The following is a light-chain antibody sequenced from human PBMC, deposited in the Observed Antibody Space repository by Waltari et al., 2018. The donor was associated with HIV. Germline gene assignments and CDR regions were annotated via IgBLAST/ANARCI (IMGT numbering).Light chain of an antibody. CDR1: NVGRKG. CDR3: QVWDNGTEHVV. CDR2: DDT. V-gene: IGLV3-21*02. J-gene: IGLJ2*01. Sequence: SYVLTQPPSVSVAPGQTARITCGGNNVGRKGVHWSLLRPVQAPVVVVYDDTDRPSGLPERFSGSNAGNTATLTISRVEAGDEADYHCQVWDNGTEHVVFGGGTKLTVL.